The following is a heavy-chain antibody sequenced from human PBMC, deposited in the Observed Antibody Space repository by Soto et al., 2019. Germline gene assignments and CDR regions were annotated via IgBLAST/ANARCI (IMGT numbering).Heavy chain of an antibody. CDR3: ARVMASSGWYGTYNWFDP. CDR2: IYSGGST. D-gene: IGHD6-19*01. V-gene: IGHV3-53*01. Sequence: PGGSLRLSCAASGFTFSSYAMSWVRQAPGKGLEWVSVIYSGGSTYYADSVKGRFTISRDNSKNTLYLQMNSLRAEDTAVYYCARVMASSGWYGTYNWFDPWGQGTLVTVSS. CDR1: GFTFSSYA. J-gene: IGHJ5*02.